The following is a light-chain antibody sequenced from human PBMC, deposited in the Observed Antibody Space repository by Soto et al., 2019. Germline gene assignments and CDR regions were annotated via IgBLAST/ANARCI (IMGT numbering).Light chain of an antibody. CDR1: ESMSSW. J-gene: IGKJ1*01. V-gene: IGKV1-5*01. CDR2: DAS. CDR3: QQYNSFSQT. Sequence: DIQMTHFPSTLSASVGDIVTITCRASESMSSWLAWYQQKPGKAPKLLIYDASNLQSGVPSRFSGSGSGTEFTLTISSLQPDDFATYYCQQYNSFSQTFGQGTKVDIK.